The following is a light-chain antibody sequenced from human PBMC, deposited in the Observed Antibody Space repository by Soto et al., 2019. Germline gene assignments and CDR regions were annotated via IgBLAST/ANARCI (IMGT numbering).Light chain of an antibody. V-gene: IGLV2-14*01. J-gene: IGLJ1*01. CDR2: EVS. Sequence: QSALTQPASVSGSPGQSITISCAGTSSDVGRYNYVSWYQHHPGKAPKLVISEVSNRPSGISNRFSGSKSGNTAYLTISGLQAEDEADYYCSSSAITSTPMYVFGTGTKATVL. CDR3: SSSAITSTPMYV. CDR1: SSDVGRYNY.